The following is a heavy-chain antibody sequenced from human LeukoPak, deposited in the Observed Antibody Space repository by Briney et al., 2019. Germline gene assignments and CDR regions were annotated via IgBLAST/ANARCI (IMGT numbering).Heavy chain of an antibody. D-gene: IGHD4-17*01. J-gene: IGHJ3*02. V-gene: IGHV1-2*02. CDR3: ARWTTVKNAFDI. CDR1: GYTFTGYY. CDR2: INPNSGGT. Sequence: ASVTVSCKASGYTFTGYYMHWVRQAPGQGLEWMGWINPNSGGTNYAQKFQGRVTMTRDTSISTAYMELSRLRSDDTAVYYCARWTTVKNAFDIWGQGTMVTVSS.